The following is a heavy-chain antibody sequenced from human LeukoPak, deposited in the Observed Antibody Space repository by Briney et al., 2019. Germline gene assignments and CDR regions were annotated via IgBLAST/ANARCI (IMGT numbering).Heavy chain of an antibody. CDR2: IYYSGST. Sequence: NSSETLSPTCTVSGGSISSYYWSWIRQPPGKGLEWIGYIYYSGSTNYDPSLKSRVTISVDTSKNQFSLKLSSVTAADTAVYYCARAKVDFDWAFDYWGQGTLVTVSS. CDR3: ARAKVDFDWAFDY. V-gene: IGHV4-59*01. CDR1: GGSISSYY. D-gene: IGHD3-9*01. J-gene: IGHJ4*02.